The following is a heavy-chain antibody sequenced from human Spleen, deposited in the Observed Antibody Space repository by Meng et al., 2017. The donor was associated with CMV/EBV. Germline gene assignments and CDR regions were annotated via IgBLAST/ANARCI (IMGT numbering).Heavy chain of an antibody. D-gene: IGHD3-3*01. CDR2: INHSGST. V-gene: IGHV4-39*07. CDR3: ARVPVFGVVIRRYYYYYGMDV. CDR1: GGSISSSSYY. J-gene: IGHJ6*02. Sequence: GSLRLSCTVSGGSISSSSYYWGWIRQPPGKGLEWIGEINHSGSTNYNPSLKSRVTISVDTSKNQFSLKLSSVTAADTAVYYCARVPVFGVVIRRYYYYYGMDVWGQGTTVTVSS.